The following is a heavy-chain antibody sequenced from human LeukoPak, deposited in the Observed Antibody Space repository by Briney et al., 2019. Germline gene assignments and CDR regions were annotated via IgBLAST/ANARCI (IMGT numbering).Heavy chain of an antibody. CDR2: INSGGSHT. Sequence: GGSLRLSCAASGFTFSTYWMHWVRQAPGKGLVWVSRINSGGSHTSYADSVKGRFTISRDNAKKTLYLQMNNLRAEDTAVYYCATGGGGSEYWGQGTLVTVSS. CDR3: ATGGGGSEY. V-gene: IGHV3-74*01. CDR1: GFTFSTYW. J-gene: IGHJ4*02. D-gene: IGHD3-16*01.